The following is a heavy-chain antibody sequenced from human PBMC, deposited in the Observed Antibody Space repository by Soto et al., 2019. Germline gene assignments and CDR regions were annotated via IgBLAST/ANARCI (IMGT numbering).Heavy chain of an antibody. J-gene: IGHJ6*02. CDR2: IIPILGIA. Sequence: SVKVSCKASGGTFSSYTISWVRQAPGQGLDWMGRIIPILGIANYAQKFQGRVTITADESTSTAYMELSSLRSEDTAVYYCAGAMVRGSVSYYYYYGMDVWGQGTTVTVSS. CDR3: AGAMVRGSVSYYYYYGMDV. V-gene: IGHV1-69*02. CDR1: GGTFSSYT. D-gene: IGHD3-10*01.